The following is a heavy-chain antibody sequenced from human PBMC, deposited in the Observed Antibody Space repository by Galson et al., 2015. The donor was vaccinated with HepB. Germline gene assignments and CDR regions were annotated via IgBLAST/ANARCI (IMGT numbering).Heavy chain of an antibody. CDR1: GYTFTGYY. Sequence: SVKVSCKASGYTFTGYYMHWVRQAPGQGLEWMGWINPNSGGTNYAQKFQGRVTMTRDTSISTAYMELSRLRSDDTAVYYCARAQWELPEPMDYWGQGTLVTVSS. D-gene: IGHD1-26*01. CDR2: INPNSGGT. J-gene: IGHJ4*02. V-gene: IGHV1-2*02. CDR3: ARAQWELPEPMDY.